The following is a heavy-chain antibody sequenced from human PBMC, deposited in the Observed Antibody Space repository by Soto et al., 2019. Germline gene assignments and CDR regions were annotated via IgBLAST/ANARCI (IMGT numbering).Heavy chain of an antibody. Sequence: RASVKVSCKASGGTFSSYAISWVRQAPGQGLEWMGGIIPIFGTANYAQKFQGRVTITADKSTSTAYMELSSLRSEDTAVYYCARAITFGGVRFWGQGTLVTVSS. CDR2: IIPIFGTA. D-gene: IGHD3-16*01. J-gene: IGHJ4*02. CDR3: ARAITFGGVRF. CDR1: GGTFSSYA. V-gene: IGHV1-69*06.